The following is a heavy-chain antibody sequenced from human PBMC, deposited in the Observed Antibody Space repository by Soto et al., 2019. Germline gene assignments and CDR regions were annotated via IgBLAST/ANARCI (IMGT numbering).Heavy chain of an antibody. D-gene: IGHD4-17*01. Sequence: GASVKVSCKASGYTFTSYGVHWVRQAPGQRLEWMGWINAGNGNTKYSQKFQGRVTITRDTSASTAYMELSSLRSEDTAVYYCARDGLYGDYGHYWGQGTLVTVSS. J-gene: IGHJ4*02. CDR3: ARDGLYGDYGHY. CDR1: GYTFTSYG. CDR2: INAGNGNT. V-gene: IGHV1-3*01.